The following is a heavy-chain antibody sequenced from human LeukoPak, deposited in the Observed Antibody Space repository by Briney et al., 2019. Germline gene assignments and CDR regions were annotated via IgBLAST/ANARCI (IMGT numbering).Heavy chain of an antibody. J-gene: IGHJ4*02. CDR1: GGSISSSSYY. V-gene: IGHV4-39*01. Sequence: SETLSLTCTVSGGSISSSSYYWGWIRQPPGKGLEWIGSIYYSGSTYYSPSLKSRVTISVDTSKNQFSLKLSSVTAADTAVYYCARGFRGASFDYWGQGTLVTVSS. D-gene: IGHD1-26*01. CDR3: ARGFRGASFDY. CDR2: IYYSGST.